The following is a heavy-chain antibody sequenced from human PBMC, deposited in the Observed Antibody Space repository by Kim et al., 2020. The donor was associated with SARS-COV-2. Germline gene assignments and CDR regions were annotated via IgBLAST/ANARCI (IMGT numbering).Heavy chain of an antibody. Sequence: SVKVSCKASGGTFSSYAISWVRQAPGQGLEWMGGIIPIFGTANYAQKFQGRVTITADESTSTAYMELSSLRSEDTAVYYCARDRYTLGYCSSTSCYAGRYFDLWGRGTLVTVSS. CDR1: GGTFSSYA. J-gene: IGHJ2*01. CDR3: ARDRYTLGYCSSTSCYAGRYFDL. D-gene: IGHD2-2*01. V-gene: IGHV1-69*13. CDR2: IIPIFGTA.